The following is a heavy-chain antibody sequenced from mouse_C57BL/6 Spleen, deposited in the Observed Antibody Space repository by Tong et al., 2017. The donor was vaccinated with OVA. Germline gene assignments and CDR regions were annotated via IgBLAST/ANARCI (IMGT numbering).Heavy chain of an antibody. CDR3: ARWSARDC. J-gene: IGHJ4*01. CDR1: GFTFSSYC. Sequence: EVQLQESGGGLVKPGGSLKLSCAASGFTFSSYCMSWVRQTPDKRLEWVATISSGGSYTYYPDSVKGRFTISRDNAKNSLDMQMSSRKSEDTDMYDCARWSARDCGGQGTSVTGAS. V-gene: IGHV5-6*01. CDR2: ISSGGSYT.